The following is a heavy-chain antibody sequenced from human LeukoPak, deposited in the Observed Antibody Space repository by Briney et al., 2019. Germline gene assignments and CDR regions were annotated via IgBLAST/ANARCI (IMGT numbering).Heavy chain of an antibody. V-gene: IGHV3-21*01. CDR3: ARGYGSGSGDY. D-gene: IGHD3-10*01. CDR2: ISSSSSYI. J-gene: IGHJ4*01. Sequence: GGSLRLSCAASGFTFSSYTMNWVRQAPGKGLEWVSSISSSSSYIYYADSLKGRFTISRDNAKNSLYLQVSSLRPEDTAVYYCARGYGSGSGDYWGHGTLVTVSS. CDR1: GFTFSSYT.